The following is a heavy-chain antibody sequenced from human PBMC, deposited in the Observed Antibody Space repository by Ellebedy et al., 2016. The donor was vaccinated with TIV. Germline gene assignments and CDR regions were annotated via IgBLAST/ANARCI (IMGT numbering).Heavy chain of an antibody. Sequence: SETLSLTXTVSGGSISSYSWSWIRQPAGKGLEWIGRIYTNGSTNYNPSLKSRVTMSVDTSKNQFSLKLSSVTAADTAVYYCAREPSYSSTWSTRVPVWGQGTLVTVSS. J-gene: IGHJ4*02. CDR3: AREPSYSSTWSTRVPV. CDR2: IYTNGST. CDR1: GGSISSYS. V-gene: IGHV4-4*07. D-gene: IGHD6-6*01.